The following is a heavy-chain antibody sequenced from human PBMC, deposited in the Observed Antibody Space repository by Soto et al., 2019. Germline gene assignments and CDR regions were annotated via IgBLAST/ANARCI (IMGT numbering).Heavy chain of an antibody. V-gene: IGHV1-2*02. J-gene: IGHJ6*02. Sequence: QVQLVQSGAEVKKPGASVKVSCKASGYTFTGYYMHWVRQDPGQGLEWMGWINPNSGGTNYAQKFQGRVTMTRDTSISTAYMELSRLRSDDTAVYYCARDRITMVRGPMGYYYGMDVWGQGTTVTVSS. D-gene: IGHD3-10*01. CDR3: ARDRITMVRGPMGYYYGMDV. CDR1: GYTFTGYY. CDR2: INPNSGGT.